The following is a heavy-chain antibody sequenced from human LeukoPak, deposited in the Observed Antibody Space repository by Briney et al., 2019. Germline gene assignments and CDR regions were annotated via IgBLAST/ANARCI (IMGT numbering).Heavy chain of an antibody. J-gene: IGHJ4*02. CDR3: ARVLGYSSSWPFDY. D-gene: IGHD6-13*01. V-gene: IGHV3-48*04. CDR2: ISSSSSTI. CDR1: GFTFSSYS. Sequence: GGSLRLSCAASGFTFSSYSMNWVRQAPGKGLEWVSYISSSSSTIYYTDSVKGRFTISRDNAKNSLYLQMHSLRAEDTAVYYCARVLGYSSSWPFDYWGQGTLVTVSS.